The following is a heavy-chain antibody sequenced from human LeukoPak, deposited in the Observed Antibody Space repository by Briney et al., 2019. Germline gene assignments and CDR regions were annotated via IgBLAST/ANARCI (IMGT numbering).Heavy chain of an antibody. CDR1: GGSFSGYY. CDR3: ARCYGDCDH. V-gene: IGHV4-34*01. Sequence: PSETLSLTCAVYGGSFSGYYWSWIRQPPGKGLEWIGEINHSGSTNYNPSLKSRVTISVDKSKNQFSLKLSSVTAADTAVYYCARCYGDCDHWGQGTLVTVSS. D-gene: IGHD4-17*01. CDR2: INHSGST. J-gene: IGHJ4*02.